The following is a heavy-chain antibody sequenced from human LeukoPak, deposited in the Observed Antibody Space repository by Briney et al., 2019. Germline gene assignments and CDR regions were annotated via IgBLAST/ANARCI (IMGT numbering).Heavy chain of an antibody. CDR2: INPSGGST. Sequence: ASVKVSCKASGYTFTSYYMHWVRQAPGQGLEWMGRINPSGGSTSYAQKFQGRVTMTRDTTTSTVYMGLSSLRSEDTDVYYCAREASRYGSKNCYYGMDVWGQGTTVTVSS. CDR1: GYTFTSYY. J-gene: IGHJ6*02. CDR3: AREASRYGSKNCYYGMDV. V-gene: IGHV1-46*01. D-gene: IGHD4/OR15-4a*01.